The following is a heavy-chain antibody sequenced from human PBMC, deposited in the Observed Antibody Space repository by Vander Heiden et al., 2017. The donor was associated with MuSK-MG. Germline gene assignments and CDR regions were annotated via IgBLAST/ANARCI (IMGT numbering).Heavy chain of an antibody. CDR1: GGSISSSSYY. Sequence: QLQLQESGPGLVKPSETLSLTCTVSGGSISSSSYYWGWIRQPPGKGLEWIGSIDYSGSTYYNPSLKSRVTISVDTAKNQFSLKLSSVTAADTAVYYCANEYSSSSGYYYYYGMDVWGQGTTVTVSS. D-gene: IGHD6-6*01. V-gene: IGHV4-39*07. CDR3: ANEYSSSSGYYYYYGMDV. CDR2: IDYSGST. J-gene: IGHJ6*02.